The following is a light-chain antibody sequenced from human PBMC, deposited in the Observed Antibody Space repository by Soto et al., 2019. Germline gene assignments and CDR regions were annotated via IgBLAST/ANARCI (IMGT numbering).Light chain of an antibody. CDR1: QSVSRY. J-gene: IGKJ3*01. V-gene: IGKV3-11*01. CDR3: QQRSNWAT. Sequence: EIVLTQSPATLSLSPGERATLSCRASQSVSRYLAWYQQKPGQAPRLLIYDASNRATGIPARFSGSGSGTDFTLTISSLEPEDFAVYYCQQRSNWATFGPGTKVDIK. CDR2: DAS.